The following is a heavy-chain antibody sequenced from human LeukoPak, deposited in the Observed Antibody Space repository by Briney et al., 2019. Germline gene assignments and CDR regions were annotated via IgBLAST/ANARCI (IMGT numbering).Heavy chain of an antibody. Sequence: AAVKVSCKASGYIFTGYYMHWVRQAPGQGLEWMGWINPNSGGTNYAQKVQGRVTMTRDTSISTAYMELSRLRSDDTAVYYCAREAVSGWYIYYWGQGTLVTVSS. V-gene: IGHV1-2*02. CDR2: INPNSGGT. CDR3: AREAVSGWYIYY. J-gene: IGHJ4*01. D-gene: IGHD6-19*01. CDR1: GYIFTGYY.